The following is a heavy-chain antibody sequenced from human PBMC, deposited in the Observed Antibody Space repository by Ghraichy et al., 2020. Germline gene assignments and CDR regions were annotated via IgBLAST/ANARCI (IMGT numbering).Heavy chain of an antibody. CDR1: GGSISSYY. CDR3: ARQGHIVVVTAIQADAFDI. Sequence: SQTLSLTCTVSGGSISSYYWSWIRQPPGKGLEWIGYIYYSGSTNYNPSLKSRVTISVDTSKNQFSLKLSSVTAADTAVYYCARQGHIVVVTAIQADAFDIWGQGTMVTVSS. J-gene: IGHJ3*02. V-gene: IGHV4-59*08. D-gene: IGHD2-21*02. CDR2: IYYSGST.